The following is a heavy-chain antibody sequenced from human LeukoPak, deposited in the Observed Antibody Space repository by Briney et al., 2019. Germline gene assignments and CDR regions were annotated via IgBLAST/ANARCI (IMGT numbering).Heavy chain of an antibody. D-gene: IGHD2-2*01. CDR1: GFTFSTYA. V-gene: IGHV3-30-3*01. CDR3: AREGGYCSSVTCRAFDI. Sequence: PGRSLRLSCAASGFTFSTYAMHWVRQAPGKGLEWVAVISYDGSDTYYADSVKGRFTISRDNAKNSLYLQMNSLRAEDTTIYYCAREGGYCSSVTCRAFDIWGQGTMVTVSS. J-gene: IGHJ3*02. CDR2: ISYDGSDT.